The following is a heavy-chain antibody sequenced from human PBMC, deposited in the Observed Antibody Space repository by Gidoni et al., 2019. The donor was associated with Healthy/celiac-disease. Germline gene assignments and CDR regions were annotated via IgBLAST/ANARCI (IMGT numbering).Heavy chain of an antibody. V-gene: IGHV3-21*01. CDR3: ATLPVRTSRWFDP. CDR1: GFTFSSYS. D-gene: IGHD2-15*01. Sequence: EVQLVESGGGLVKPGGSLRLSCAASGFTFSSYSMNWVRQAPGKGLEWVSSISSSSSYIYYADSVKGRFTISRDNAKNSLYLQMNSLRAEDTAVYYCATLPVRTSRWFDPWGQGTLVTVSS. CDR2: ISSSSSYI. J-gene: IGHJ5*02.